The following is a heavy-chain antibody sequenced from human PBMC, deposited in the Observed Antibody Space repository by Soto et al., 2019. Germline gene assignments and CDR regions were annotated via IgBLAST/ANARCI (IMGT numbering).Heavy chain of an antibody. Sequence: QLQLQESGPGLVKPSETLSLTCTVSGGSIISSYYWGWIRQPPGKGLEWIGSIYYSGSTSYNPSLESRVTISVDTSKNQFSLKLTSVTAADTAVYYCAREGSGSLWGQGTLVTVSS. V-gene: IGHV4-39*02. CDR2: IYYSGST. CDR3: AREGSGSL. CDR1: GGSIISSYY. J-gene: IGHJ4*02. D-gene: IGHD6-19*01.